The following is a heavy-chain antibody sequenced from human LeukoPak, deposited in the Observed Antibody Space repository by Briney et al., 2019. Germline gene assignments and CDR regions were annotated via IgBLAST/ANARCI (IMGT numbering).Heavy chain of an antibody. CDR1: GYTLTDLS. J-gene: IGHJ3*02. V-gene: IGHV1-24*01. CDR2: FDPEDGET. Sequence: ASVKVSCKVSGYTLTDLSMHWVRQAPGKGLEWMGGFDPEDGETIYEQKFQGRVTMTEDTSTDTAYMELSSLRSEDTAVYYCATDLSGSYGGGAFDIWGQGTMVTVSS. D-gene: IGHD1-26*01. CDR3: ATDLSGSYGGGAFDI.